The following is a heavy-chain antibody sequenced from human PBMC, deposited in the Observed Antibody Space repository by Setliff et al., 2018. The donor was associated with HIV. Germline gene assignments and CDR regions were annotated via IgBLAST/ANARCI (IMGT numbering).Heavy chain of an antibody. CDR2: VYPADSNT. V-gene: IGHV5-51*01. J-gene: IGHJ3*02. CDR3: ATHTLNNAFDI. CDR1: GYVFSDYW. Sequence: PGESLKISCEVSGYVFSDYWIAWVRQTPGKGLEWMGLVYPADSNTIYSPSFQHQVTISADKSFSTAYLQWSSLKASDTAMYFCATHTLNNAFDIWGLGTMVTVSS.